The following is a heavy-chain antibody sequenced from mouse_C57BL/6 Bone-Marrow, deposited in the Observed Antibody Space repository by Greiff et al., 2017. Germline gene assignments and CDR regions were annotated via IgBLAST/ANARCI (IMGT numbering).Heavy chain of an antibody. D-gene: IGHD2-10*01. V-gene: IGHV1-55*01. Sequence: QVQLQQPGAELVKPGASVKMSCKASGYTFPSYWITWVTQRPGQGLEWIGDIYPGSGSTNDNEKFKSKATLTVDTASSTAYMQLSSLTAEDSAVYYCARTPTDYWGQGTTLTVSS. J-gene: IGHJ2*01. CDR2: IYPGSGST. CDR3: ARTPTDY. CDR1: GYTFPSYW.